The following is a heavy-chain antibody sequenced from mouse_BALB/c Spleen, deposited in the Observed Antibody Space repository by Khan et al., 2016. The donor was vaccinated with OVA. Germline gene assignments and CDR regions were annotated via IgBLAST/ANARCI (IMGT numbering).Heavy chain of an antibody. J-gene: IGHJ2*01. CDR3: ATLYYYFSRVYFDY. V-gene: IGHV5-6*01. CDR1: GFTFSSYD. CDR2: ISSGGNYT. D-gene: IGHD1-1*01. Sequence: EVELVESGGDLVKPGGSLKLSCAASGFTFSSYDMSWVRQTPDKRLEWVATISSGGNYTYYPDNVKGRFTISRDTAKNTLYLQMSSLKSEDTAMYYCATLYYYFSRVYFDYWGQGTTLTVSS.